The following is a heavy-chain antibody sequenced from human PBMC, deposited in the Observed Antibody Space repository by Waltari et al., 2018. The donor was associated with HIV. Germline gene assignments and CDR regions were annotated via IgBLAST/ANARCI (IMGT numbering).Heavy chain of an antibody. D-gene: IGHD2-2*01. CDR2: IYNSGST. J-gene: IGHJ1*01. Sequence: QVQLQESGPGLVKPSETLSVTCTVSGDSLSNSNDYWGWIRQPPGRGLQWIGSIYNSGSTYDNPSLKSRVIMSVDTSKNQLSLELTAVTAADTAVYYCARHRVSVPDNFYQWGQGAQIIVSS. CDR1: GDSLSNSNDY. CDR3: ARHRVSVPDNFYQ. V-gene: IGHV4-39*01.